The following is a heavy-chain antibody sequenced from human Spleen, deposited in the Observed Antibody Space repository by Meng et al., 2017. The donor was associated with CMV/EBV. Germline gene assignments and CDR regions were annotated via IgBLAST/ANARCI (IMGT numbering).Heavy chain of an antibody. CDR2: MGWILDTT. CDR3: AVGLESSVIGLTPIDH. D-gene: IGHD1-1*01. V-gene: IGHV1-69*05. J-gene: IGHJ4*02. CDR1: SNYD. Sequence: SNYDDSGIRRSTGQGLEWREGMGWILDTTEYAQKLQGRVKIDTDKSSTTGYMGLTKLTAHNAAVYYCAVGLESSVIGLTPIDHWGQGTLVTVSS.